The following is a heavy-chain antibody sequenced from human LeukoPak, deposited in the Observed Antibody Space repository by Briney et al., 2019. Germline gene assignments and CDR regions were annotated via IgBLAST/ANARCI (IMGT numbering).Heavy chain of an antibody. CDR2: INHSGST. Sequence: SETLSLTCAVYGGSFSGYYWSWIRQPPGKGLEWIGEINHSGSTNYNPSLKSRVTISVDTSKNQFSLKLSSVTAADTAVYYCARARIVGATRTFDYWGQGTLVTVSS. CDR3: ARARIVGATRTFDY. CDR1: GGSFSGYY. V-gene: IGHV4-34*01. J-gene: IGHJ4*02. D-gene: IGHD1-26*01.